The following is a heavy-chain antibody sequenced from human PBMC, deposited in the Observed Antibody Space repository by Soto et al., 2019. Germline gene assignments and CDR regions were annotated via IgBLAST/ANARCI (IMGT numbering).Heavy chain of an antibody. CDR3: ARRNVVVTARGDWFDP. CDR2: IKQDGSEE. CDR1: GFTFSSYW. J-gene: IGHJ5*02. Sequence: GESLKISCAASGFTFSSYWMTWVRQAPGKGLEWVANIKQDGSEEYYVDSVKGRFTISRDNAKNALYLQMNSLRAEDTAVYYCARRNVVVTARGDWFDPWGQGTLVTVSS. D-gene: IGHD2-21*02. V-gene: IGHV3-7*05.